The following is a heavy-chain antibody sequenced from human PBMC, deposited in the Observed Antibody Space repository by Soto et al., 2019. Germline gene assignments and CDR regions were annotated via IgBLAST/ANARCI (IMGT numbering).Heavy chain of an antibody. Sequence: QVQLVQSGAEVQKPGASVKVSCKASGYTFTTYDINWVRQATGQGLEWMGWMNPNSGDTGYAEKFQGRVTMTRNIAINTAYMELNSLASEDTAVYFCARGRDYAFWSGLNWFDPWRQGTLVTVSS. V-gene: IGHV1-8*01. CDR1: GYTFTTYD. D-gene: IGHD3-3*01. CDR3: ARGRDYAFWSGLNWFDP. J-gene: IGHJ5*02. CDR2: MNPNSGDT.